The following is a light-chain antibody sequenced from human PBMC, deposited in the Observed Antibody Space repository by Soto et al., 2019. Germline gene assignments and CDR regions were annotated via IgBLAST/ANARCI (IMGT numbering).Light chain of an antibody. J-gene: IGLJ2*01. Sequence: QSALTQPASVSGSPGQSITISCTGTSSDVGGYKYVSWYQQHPGKAPKLMIYDVSNRPSGVSNRFSGSKSGNTASLTISGLQAEDEADYFCSSYRDFNKVLFGGGTKLTVL. CDR3: SSYRDFNKVL. CDR1: SSDVGGYKY. CDR2: DVS. V-gene: IGLV2-14*03.